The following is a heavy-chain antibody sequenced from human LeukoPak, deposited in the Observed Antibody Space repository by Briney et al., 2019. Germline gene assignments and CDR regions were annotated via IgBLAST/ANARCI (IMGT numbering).Heavy chain of an antibody. CDR3: ARVEEGYGSGRRENYYYYYMDV. Sequence: SETLSLTCTVSGGSISSYYWSWIRQPPGKGLEWIGCIYYSGSTNYNPSLKSRVTILVDTSKNQFSLKLSSVTAADTAVYYCARVEEGYGSGRRENYYYYYMDVWGKGTTVTISS. CDR2: IYYSGST. D-gene: IGHD3-10*01. V-gene: IGHV4-59*01. CDR1: GGSISSYY. J-gene: IGHJ6*03.